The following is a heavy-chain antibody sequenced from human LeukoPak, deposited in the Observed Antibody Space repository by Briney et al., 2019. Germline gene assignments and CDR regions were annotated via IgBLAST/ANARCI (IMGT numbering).Heavy chain of an antibody. CDR2: IYTSGST. CDR3: ARDSSGYYQVFDY. V-gene: IGHV4-4*07. D-gene: IGHD3-22*01. J-gene: IGHJ4*02. Sequence: SKTLSLTCAVYGGSFSGYYWSWIRQPAGKGLEWVGRIYTSGSTNYNPSLKSRVTMSVDTSKNQFSLKLSSVTAADTAVYYCARDSSGYYQVFDYRGQGTLVTVSS. CDR1: GGSFSGYY.